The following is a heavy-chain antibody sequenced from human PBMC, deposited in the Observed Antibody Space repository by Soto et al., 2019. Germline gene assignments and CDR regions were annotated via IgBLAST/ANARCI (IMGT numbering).Heavy chain of an antibody. J-gene: IGHJ4*02. CDR2: IYPGDSDT. CDR1: GYTFTTNW. CDR3: ARVYKALSGGPDY. V-gene: IGHV5-51*03. D-gene: IGHD2-8*02. Sequence: EVQLVQSGAAVEKPGESLKISCQASGYTFTTNWIGWVRQMPGKGLEWMGLIYPGDSDTRYSPSFQGQVTISADKSISTAYLQWSSLKASDTAIYYCARVYKALSGGPDYWGQETLVTVSS.